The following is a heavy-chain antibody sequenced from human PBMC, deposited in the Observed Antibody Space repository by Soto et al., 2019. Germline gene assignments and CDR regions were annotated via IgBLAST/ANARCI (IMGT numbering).Heavy chain of an antibody. Sequence: KVSCRASGYTFTSYGISWVRQAPGQGLEWMGWISAYNGNTNYAQKLQGRVTMTTDTSTSTAYMELRSLRSEDTAVYYCARASGLGGYCSGGSCYSNYYYGMDVWGQGTTVTVSS. CDR3: ARASGLGGYCSGGSCYSNYYYGMDV. J-gene: IGHJ6*02. CDR1: GYTFTSYG. CDR2: ISAYNGNT. D-gene: IGHD2-15*01. V-gene: IGHV1-18*04.